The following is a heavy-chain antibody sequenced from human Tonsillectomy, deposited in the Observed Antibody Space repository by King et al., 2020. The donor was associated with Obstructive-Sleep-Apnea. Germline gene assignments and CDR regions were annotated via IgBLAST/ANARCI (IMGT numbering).Heavy chain of an antibody. CDR3: ARDPSYNGRVNYFDY. D-gene: IGHD1-26*01. V-gene: IGHV3-30*04. Sequence: VQLVESGGGVVQPGRSLRLSCAASGFTFRNYAMHWVRQAPGKGLEWVAVISYDGSHKYYADSVKGRFTISRDNSKNTLYLQMNSLRAEDTAVYYCARDPSYNGRVNYFDYWGQGTLVTVSS. CDR1: GFTFRNYA. J-gene: IGHJ4*02. CDR2: ISYDGSHK.